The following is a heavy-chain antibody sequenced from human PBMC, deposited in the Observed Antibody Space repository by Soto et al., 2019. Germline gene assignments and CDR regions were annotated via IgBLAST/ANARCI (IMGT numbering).Heavy chain of an antibody. CDR3: ARYHTRVEMATSLCD. CDR1: GYPFTSYY. V-gene: IGHV1-46*01. CDR2: INPSGGST. D-gene: IGHD5-12*01. Sequence: ASVQVSCTASGYPFTSYYMHWVRQAPGQGLEWMGIINPSGGSTSYAQKFQGRVTMTRDTSTSTVYMELSSLRSEDTAVYYCARYHTRVEMATSLCDCGQGTPVT. J-gene: IGHJ4*02.